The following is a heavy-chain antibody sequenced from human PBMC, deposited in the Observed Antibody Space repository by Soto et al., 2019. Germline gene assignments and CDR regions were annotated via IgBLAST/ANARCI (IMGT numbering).Heavy chain of an antibody. Sequence: SETLSLTSAVSGVSISSSNWWSWFRQPPGKGLEWIGEIYHSESTNYNPSLKRRVTISVDKSKNQFSLKLSSVTAADTAVYYCARYRIAAAGYFDYWGRRTLVTVSS. CDR1: GVSISSSNW. CDR2: IYHSEST. D-gene: IGHD6-13*01. CDR3: ARYRIAAAGYFDY. V-gene: IGHV4-4*02. J-gene: IGHJ4*01.